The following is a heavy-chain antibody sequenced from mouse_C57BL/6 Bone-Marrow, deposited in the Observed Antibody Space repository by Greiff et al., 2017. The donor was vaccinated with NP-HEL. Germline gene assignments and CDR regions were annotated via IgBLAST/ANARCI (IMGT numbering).Heavy chain of an antibody. Sequence: QVQLQQPGAELVKPGASVKLSCKASGYNFTSYWMHWVKQRPGQGLEWIGMIHPNSGSTNYNEKFQSKATLTADKSSSTAYMQLSSLTSEDSAVYYCARGGTTVVGGDWFAYWGQGTLVTVSA. J-gene: IGHJ3*01. CDR1: GYNFTSYW. CDR2: IHPNSGST. D-gene: IGHD1-1*01. V-gene: IGHV1-64*01. CDR3: ARGGTTVVGGDWFAY.